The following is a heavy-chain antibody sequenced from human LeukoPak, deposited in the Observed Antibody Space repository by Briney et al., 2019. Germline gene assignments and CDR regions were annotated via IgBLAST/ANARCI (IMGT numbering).Heavy chain of an antibody. V-gene: IGHV5-51*01. CDR2: IYPGDSDT. J-gene: IGHJ5*02. CDR1: GYIFTTYW. D-gene: IGHD6-13*01. CDR3: ARQPSSWERWFDP. Sequence: GESLEISCKVSGYIFTTYWIGWVRQMPGKGLEWMGIIYPGDSDTRYSPSFQGQVTISADKSISTAYLQWSSLKASDTAMYYCARQPSSWERWFDPWGQGTLVTVSS.